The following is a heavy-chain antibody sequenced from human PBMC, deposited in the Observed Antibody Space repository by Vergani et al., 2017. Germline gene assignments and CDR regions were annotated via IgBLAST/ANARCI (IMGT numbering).Heavy chain of an antibody. J-gene: IGHJ4*02. CDR1: GFTFSSYG. Sequence: QVQLVESGGGVVQPGRSLRLSCAASGFTFSSYGMHWVRQAPGKGLEWVAVIWYDGSNKYYADSVKGRFTISRDNSKNTLYLQMNSLRAEDTAVYYCARDLEYYDFWSGRTFDYWGQGTLVTVSS. V-gene: IGHV3-33*01. CDR3: ARDLEYYDFWSGRTFDY. D-gene: IGHD3-3*01. CDR2: IWYDGSNK.